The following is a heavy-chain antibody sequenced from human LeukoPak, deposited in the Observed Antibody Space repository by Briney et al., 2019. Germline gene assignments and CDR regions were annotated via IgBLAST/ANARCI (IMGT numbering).Heavy chain of an antibody. J-gene: IGHJ4*02. D-gene: IGHD3-9*01. CDR1: GGSISSGGYS. CDR3: ARLDWALFDY. Sequence: SQTLSLTCAVSGGSISSGGYSWSWIRQPPGKGLEWIGYIYHSGSTYYNPSLKSRVTISVDRSKNQFSLKLSSVTAADTAVYYCARLDWALFDYWGLGTLVTVSS. CDR2: IYHSGST. V-gene: IGHV4-30-2*01.